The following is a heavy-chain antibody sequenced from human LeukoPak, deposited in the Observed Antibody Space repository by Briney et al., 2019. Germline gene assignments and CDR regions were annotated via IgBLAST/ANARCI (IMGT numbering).Heavy chain of an antibody. J-gene: IGHJ4*02. V-gene: IGHV3-9*01. CDR2: ISWNSGSI. CDR1: GFTFDDYA. Sequence: GRSLRLSCAASGFTFDDYAMHWVRQAPGKGLEWVSGISWNSGSIGYADSVKGRFTISRDNAKNSLYLQMNSLRAEDTALYYCAKDPDYGDQNSFSDYWGQGTLVTVSS. CDR3: AKDPDYGDQNSFSDY. D-gene: IGHD4-17*01.